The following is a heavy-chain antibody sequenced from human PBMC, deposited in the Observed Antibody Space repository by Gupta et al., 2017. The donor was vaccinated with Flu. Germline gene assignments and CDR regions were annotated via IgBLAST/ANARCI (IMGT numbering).Heavy chain of an antibody. V-gene: IGHV4-38-2*01. CDR2: IFHNEST. CDR1: GYSISSGYY. CDR3: ARGYNWNFDD. J-gene: IGHJ5*02. D-gene: IGHD1-20*01. Sequence: VQLQESGPGLVKPSETLSLTCDVSGYSISSGYYWGWIRQPPGKGLEWISSIFHNESTYHNPSLRSRLSVSVDTSKNQFSLKLSSVTAADTAVYYCARGYNWNFDDGGQGIRVTVSS.